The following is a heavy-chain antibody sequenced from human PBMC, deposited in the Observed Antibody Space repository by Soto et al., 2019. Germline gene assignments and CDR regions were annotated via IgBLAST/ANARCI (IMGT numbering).Heavy chain of an antibody. CDR2: ITGGSTI. Sequence: GSLRLSCAXSGFTFSSYSMNLVRQAPGKGLECVSYITGGSTIYYADSVKGRFTVSRDNAENSLYLQMNSLRDEDTAVYYCARGPNTAGXGRFDYWGQGTLVTVSS. J-gene: IGHJ4*02. V-gene: IGHV3-48*02. CDR3: ARGPNTAGXGRFDY. D-gene: IGHD5-18*01. CDR1: GFTFSSYS.